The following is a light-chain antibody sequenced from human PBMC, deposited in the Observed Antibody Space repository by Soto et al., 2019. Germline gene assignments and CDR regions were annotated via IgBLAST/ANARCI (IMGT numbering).Light chain of an antibody. CDR2: GAS. J-gene: IGKJ5*01. Sequence: DIQMTQSPCSLSASVGDRVTITCRASQGISNYLAWFQQKPGQGPKRLIYGASSLQSGVPPRFSGSGSETEFTLTITNLQSEDIATYYCLQHDAYPFTFGQGTRLEIK. CDR1: QGISNY. CDR3: LQHDAYPFT. V-gene: IGKV1-17*03.